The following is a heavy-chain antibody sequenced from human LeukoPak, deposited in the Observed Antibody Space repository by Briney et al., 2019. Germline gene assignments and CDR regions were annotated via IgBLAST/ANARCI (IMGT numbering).Heavy chain of an antibody. CDR3: TTVWNCGGDCSDAFDI. V-gene: IGHV3-15*01. D-gene: IGHD2-21*02. CDR1: GFSFRNAW. CDR2: INSKTDGGTT. Sequence: GGSLRLSCAASGFSFRNAWMSWVRQAPGKGLEWVGRINSKTDGGTTDYAVPVQGRFTISRDDSKNTLYLQMNSLKTEDTAVYYCTTVWNCGGDCSDAFDIWGQGTMDTLSS. J-gene: IGHJ3*02.